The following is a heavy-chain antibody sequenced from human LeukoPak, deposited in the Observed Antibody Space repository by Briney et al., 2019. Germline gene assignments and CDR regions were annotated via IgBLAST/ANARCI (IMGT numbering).Heavy chain of an antibody. CDR1: GGSFSGYY. CDR3: ARGGHSIGYSSGWYY. Sequence: SETLSLTCAVYGGSFSGYYWSWIRQPPGKGLEWIGEINHSGSTNYNPSLKSRVTISVDTSKNQFSLKLGSVTAADTAVYYCARGGHSIGYSSGWYYWGQGTLVTVSS. CDR2: INHSGST. D-gene: IGHD6-19*01. V-gene: IGHV4-34*01. J-gene: IGHJ4*02.